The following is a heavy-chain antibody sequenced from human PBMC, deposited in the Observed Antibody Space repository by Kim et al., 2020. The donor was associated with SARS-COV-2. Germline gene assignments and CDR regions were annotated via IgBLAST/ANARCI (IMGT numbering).Heavy chain of an antibody. CDR1: GFTFSSYA. V-gene: IGHV3-30-3*01. D-gene: IGHD1-26*01. CDR3: ARDERLGATEPYFDY. Sequence: GGSLRLSCAASGFTFSSYAMHWVRQAPGKGLEWVAVISYDGSNKYYADSVKGRFTISRDNSKNTLYLQMNSLRAEDTAVYYCARDERLGATEPYFDYWG. J-gene: IGHJ4*01. CDR2: ISYDGSNK.